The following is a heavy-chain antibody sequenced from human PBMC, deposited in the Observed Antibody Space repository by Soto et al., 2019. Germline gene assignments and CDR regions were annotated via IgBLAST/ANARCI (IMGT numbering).Heavy chain of an antibody. D-gene: IGHD3-10*01. CDR1: GGSFSGYY. CDR2: INHSGST. Sequence: SETLSLTCAVYGGSFSGYYWSWIRQPPGKGLEWIGEINHSGSTNYNPSLKSRVTISVDTSKNQFSLKLSSVTAADTAVYYCALPWFGDAYYYGMDVWGQGTTVTVS. J-gene: IGHJ6*02. V-gene: IGHV4-34*01. CDR3: ALPWFGDAYYYGMDV.